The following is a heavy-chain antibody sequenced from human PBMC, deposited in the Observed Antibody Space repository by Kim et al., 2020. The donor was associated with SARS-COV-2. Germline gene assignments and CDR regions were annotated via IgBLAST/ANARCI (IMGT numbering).Heavy chain of an antibody. CDR1: GLSVSTNY. J-gene: IGHJ3*01. Sequence: GGSLRLSCVASGLSVSTNYMHWIRRTPAKGLEWVSAIYAGGDTFYGDSVKGRFVISRDISTNTLYLQMINLRAEDTGVYFCARDLTINDAFNVWGQGTVVTVAS. D-gene: IGHD3-9*01. CDR2: IYAGGDT. CDR3: ARDLTINDAFNV. V-gene: IGHV3-53*01.